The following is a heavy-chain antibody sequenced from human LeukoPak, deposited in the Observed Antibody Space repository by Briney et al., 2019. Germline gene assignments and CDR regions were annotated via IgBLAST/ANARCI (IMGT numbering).Heavy chain of an antibody. CDR3: ARRKDSSENAFDI. D-gene: IGHD3-22*01. V-gene: IGHV4-59*12. CDR1: GGSIRSYY. J-gene: IGHJ3*02. CDR2: IYYSGST. Sequence: SETLSLTCTVSGGSIRSYYWTWIRQPPRKGLEWIGYIYYSGSTNYKPSLKSRVTISVDTSKNQFSLKLSSVTAADTAVYYCARRKDSSENAFDIWGQGTMVTVSS.